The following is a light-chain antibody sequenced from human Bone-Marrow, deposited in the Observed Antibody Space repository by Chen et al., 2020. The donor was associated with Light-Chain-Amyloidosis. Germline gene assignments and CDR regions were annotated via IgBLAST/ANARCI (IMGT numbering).Light chain of an antibody. CDR1: QTISSNY. CDR2: GSS. CDR3: QQYGTSPLT. J-gene: IGKJ4*01. Sequence: EIVLTQSPGPLSLSPGEGANLSCRASQTISSNYLTWYQQTFGQAPRLLIYGSSSRATGIPDRFTGRGSGTDFSLTINTLEPEDFEMYYCQQYGTSPLTFGGGTTVEIK. V-gene: IGKV3-20*01.